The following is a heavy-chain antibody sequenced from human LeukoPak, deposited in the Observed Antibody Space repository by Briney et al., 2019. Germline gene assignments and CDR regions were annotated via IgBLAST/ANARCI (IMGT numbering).Heavy chain of an antibody. D-gene: IGHD5-18*01. CDR2: IGSSLTYI. Sequence: GGSLRLSCAASGFTFSTYTMSWVRQAPGKGLEWVSSIGSSLTYIYYADSVKGRFTISRDNAKNTLYLQMSTLRPEDTAIYYCARGVGSYGNDYNYGMDVWGQGTTVIVSS. J-gene: IGHJ6*02. CDR3: ARGVGSYGNDYNYGMDV. CDR1: GFTFSTYT. V-gene: IGHV3-21*01.